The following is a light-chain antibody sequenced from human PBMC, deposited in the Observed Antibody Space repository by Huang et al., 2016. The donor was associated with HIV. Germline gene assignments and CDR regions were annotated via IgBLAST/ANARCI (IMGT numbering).Light chain of an antibody. Sequence: IQMTQSPSSLPAFVGDRVTITCRASQSITTYLNWYQQKIGESPKHLIYDASILQSGVPWRFGGSGSGTNFSLTITNLQSEDFAVYYCQQSYSIPWTFGQGTRVEI. V-gene: IGKV1-39*01. CDR2: DAS. J-gene: IGKJ1*01. CDR1: QSITTY. CDR3: QQSYSIPWT.